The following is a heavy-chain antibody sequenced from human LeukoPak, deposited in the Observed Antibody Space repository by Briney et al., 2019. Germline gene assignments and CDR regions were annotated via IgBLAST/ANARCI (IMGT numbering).Heavy chain of an antibody. J-gene: IGHJ3*02. CDR3: AREFGLGDAFDI. V-gene: IGHV4-59*01. CDR1: GASISSYY. CDR2: IFHTGFT. D-gene: IGHD3-16*01. Sequence: SETLSLTCTVSGASISSYYWSWIRQPPGKGLEWIGFIFHTGFTNYSPSLKSRVTISLDTSKKEFSLNLSSVTAADTAVYYCAREFGLGDAFDIWGQGTMVTVSS.